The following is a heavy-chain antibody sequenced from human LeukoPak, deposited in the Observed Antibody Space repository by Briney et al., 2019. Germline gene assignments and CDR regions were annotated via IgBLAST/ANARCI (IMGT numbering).Heavy chain of an antibody. Sequence: GGSLRLSCAASGFSISSYGMHWVRQAPGKGLAWVAFISFDGLNKYFADSVKGRFTISRDNTKNMVYLQLNSLRAEDTALYYCAGQPGTYYYYYMDVWGKGTTVTVSS. V-gene: IGHV3-30*02. D-gene: IGHD6-13*01. J-gene: IGHJ6*03. CDR3: AGQPGTYYYYYMDV. CDR1: GFSISSYG. CDR2: ISFDGLNK.